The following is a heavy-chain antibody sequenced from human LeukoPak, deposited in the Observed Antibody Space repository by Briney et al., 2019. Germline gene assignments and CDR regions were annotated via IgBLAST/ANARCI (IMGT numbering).Heavy chain of an antibody. J-gene: IGHJ3*02. Sequence: PGGSLRLSCAASGFTFSSYWMHWVRQAPGKGLVWVSRINSDGSSTSYADSVKGRFTISRDNAKNTLYLQMNSLRAEDTAVYYCARDEVAAAANDAFDIWGQGTMVTVSS. CDR2: INSDGSST. CDR1: GFTFSSYW. CDR3: ARDEVAAAANDAFDI. V-gene: IGHV3-74*01. D-gene: IGHD6-13*01.